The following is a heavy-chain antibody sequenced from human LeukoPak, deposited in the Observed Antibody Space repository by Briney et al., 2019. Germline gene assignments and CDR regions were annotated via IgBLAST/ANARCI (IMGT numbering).Heavy chain of an antibody. Sequence: RASVKVSCKASGSTFNRVDVNWVRQAAGQGLEWMGWINLDTNKTGYAQKFQGRFAITRSVSIDTVFMDLNSLTSEDTAVYYCARAPSGVLPYYLDFWGPGTLVAVSS. J-gene: IGHJ4*02. V-gene: IGHV1-8*03. CDR2: INLDTNKT. D-gene: IGHD3-10*01. CDR1: GSTFNRVD. CDR3: ARAPSGVLPYYLDF.